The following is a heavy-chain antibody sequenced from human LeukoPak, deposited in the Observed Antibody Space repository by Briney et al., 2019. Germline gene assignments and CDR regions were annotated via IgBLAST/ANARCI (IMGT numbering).Heavy chain of an antibody. J-gene: IGHJ4*02. CDR2: INPSGGST. CDR1: GYTFTSYY. V-gene: IGHV1-46*01. Sequence: ASVKVSCKXSGYTFTSYYMHWVRQAPGQGLEWMGIINPSGGSTSYSQKFQGRVTMTRDTSTSTAYMELGSLRSDDTAVYYCARIYCTNGVCRRLFDYWGQGTLVTVSS. CDR3: ARIYCTNGVCRRLFDY. D-gene: IGHD2-8*01.